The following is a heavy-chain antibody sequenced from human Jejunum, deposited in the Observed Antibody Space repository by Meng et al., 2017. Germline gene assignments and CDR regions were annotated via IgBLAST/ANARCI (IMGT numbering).Heavy chain of an antibody. V-gene: IGHV4-59*01. Sequence: SETLSLTCSVSSGATTSNYWSWIRQPPGKGLEWIGYIYYSGSANYNPSLKSRVTMLVDTPKNQFSLKVTSVTAADTAVYYCARVNSARGLIDYWGQGTLVTVSS. CDR1: SGATTSNY. CDR2: IYYSGSA. D-gene: IGHD3-10*01. CDR3: ARVNSARGLIDY. J-gene: IGHJ4*02.